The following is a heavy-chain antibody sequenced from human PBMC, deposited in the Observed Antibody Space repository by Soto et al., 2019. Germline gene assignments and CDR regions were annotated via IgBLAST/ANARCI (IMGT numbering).Heavy chain of an antibody. J-gene: IGHJ4*02. CDR2: INHSGST. CDR3: ARRGPPGYGYSIAVAGYDY. V-gene: IGHV4-34*01. Sequence: LSLTCAVYGGSFSGYYWSWIRQPPGKGLEWIGEINHSGSTNYNPSLKSRVTISVDTSKNQFSLKLSSVTAADTAVYYCARRGPPGYGYSIAVAGYDYWGQGTLVTVSS. D-gene: IGHD6-19*01. CDR1: GGSFSGYY.